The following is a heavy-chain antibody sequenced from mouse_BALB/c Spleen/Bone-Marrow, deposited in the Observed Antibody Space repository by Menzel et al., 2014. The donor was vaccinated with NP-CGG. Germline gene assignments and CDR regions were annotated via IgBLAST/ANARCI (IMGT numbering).Heavy chain of an antibody. CDR2: IYPGDGDT. J-gene: IGHJ2*01. CDR1: GYAFTSSW. D-gene: IGHD1-1*01. V-gene: IGHV1-82*01. CDR3: GGDCYGGRFDY. Sequence: QVQLEQSGPELVKPGASVKISCKASGYAFTSSWMNWVKQRPGQGLEWIGRIYPGDGDTNYNGKFKGKPTLTADKSSSTADMQCSSLTAVDAAGYCGGGDCYGGRFDYWGQGTTVTGSS.